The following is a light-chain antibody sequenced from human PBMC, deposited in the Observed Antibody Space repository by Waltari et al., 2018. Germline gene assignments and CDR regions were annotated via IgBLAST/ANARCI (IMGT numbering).Light chain of an antibody. CDR1: RSDIGRYDI. J-gene: IGLJ3*02. CDR2: DVS. Sequence: QSALTQPAAVSGSPGQSVTISCTGARSDIGRYDIVSWYQQHPGNAPKLVISDVSKRPSVVSDRFSGSKSGDTASLTISGLQFEDEADYYCCSYAGNYVWVFGGGTRLTVL. CDR3: CSYAGNYVWV. V-gene: IGLV2-23*02.